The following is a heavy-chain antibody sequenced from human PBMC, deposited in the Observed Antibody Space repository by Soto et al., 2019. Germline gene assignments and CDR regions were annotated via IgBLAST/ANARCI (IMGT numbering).Heavy chain of an antibody. CDR3: ARGYLSNHYDFWSGYPNDAFDI. J-gene: IGHJ3*02. CDR2: ISAYNGNT. D-gene: IGHD3-3*01. CDR1: GYTFTSYG. Sequence: ASVKVSCKASGYTFTSYGISLVRQAPGQGLEWMAWISAYNGNTNYAQKLQGRVTMTTDTSTSTAYMELRSLRSDDTAVYYCARGYLSNHYDFWSGYPNDAFDIWGQGTMVTVSS. V-gene: IGHV1-18*01.